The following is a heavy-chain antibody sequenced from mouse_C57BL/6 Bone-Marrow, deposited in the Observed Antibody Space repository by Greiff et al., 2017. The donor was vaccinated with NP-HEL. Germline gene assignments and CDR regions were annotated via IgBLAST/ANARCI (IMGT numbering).Heavy chain of an antibody. J-gene: IGHJ3*01. CDR2: IHPNSGST. V-gene: IGHV1-64*01. CDR1: GYTFTSYW. D-gene: IGHD3-2*02. CDR3: AREQLSLAWFAY. Sequence: QVQLQQPGAELVKPGASVKLSCKASGYTFTSYWMHWVKQRPGQGLEWIGMIHPNSGSTNYNEKFKSKATLTVDKSSSTAYMQLSSLTSEDSAVYYCAREQLSLAWFAYLGQGTLVTVSA.